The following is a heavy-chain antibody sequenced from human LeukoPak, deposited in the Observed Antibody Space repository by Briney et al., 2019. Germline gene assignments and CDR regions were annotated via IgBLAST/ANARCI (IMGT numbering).Heavy chain of an antibody. J-gene: IGHJ4*02. CDR3: ARDQEGFYY. Sequence: ASVKVSCKASGYTFTSNYIHWVRQAPGQGLEWMGMIYPRDGSTSYAQKFQGRVTVTRDTSTSTVHMELSGLRSEDTAVYYCARDQEGFYYWGQGTLVTVSS. CDR2: IYPRDGST. CDR1: GYTFTSNY. V-gene: IGHV1-46*01.